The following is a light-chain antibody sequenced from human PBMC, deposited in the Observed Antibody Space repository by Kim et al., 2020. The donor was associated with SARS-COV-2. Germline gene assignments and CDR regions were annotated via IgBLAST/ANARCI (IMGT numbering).Light chain of an antibody. CDR1: QSVNNNY. V-gene: IGKV3-20*01. CDR2: GVS. Sequence: EVVLTQSPGTLSLSPWERATLSCRASQSVNNNYLAWYQQKPGQAPRLLIYGVSKRATGIPDRFSGSGSGTDFTLTISRLEPEDFVVYYCQYYGRSLYTFGQGTKLEI. CDR3: QYYGRSLYT. J-gene: IGKJ2*01.